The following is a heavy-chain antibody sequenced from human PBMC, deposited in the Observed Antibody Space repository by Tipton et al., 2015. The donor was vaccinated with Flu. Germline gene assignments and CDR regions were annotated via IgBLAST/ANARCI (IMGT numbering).Heavy chain of an antibody. CDR1: GFSISSGYY. CDR2: IYHIGST. J-gene: IGHJ1*01. D-gene: IGHD3-22*01. CDR3: ASVTNNYESREF. Sequence: LRLSCTVSGFSISSGYYWAWIRQPPGKGLEWIGSIYHIGSTYYNPSLKSRVTISVDTSKDQFSLRLTSVTAADTALYYCASVTNNYESREFWGQGTLVTVSS. V-gene: IGHV4-38-2*02.